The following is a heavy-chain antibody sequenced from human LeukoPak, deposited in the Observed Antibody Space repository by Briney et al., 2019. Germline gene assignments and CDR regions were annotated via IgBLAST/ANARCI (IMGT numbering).Heavy chain of an antibody. V-gene: IGHV4-39*07. D-gene: IGHD4-17*01. J-gene: IGHJ4*02. CDR1: GGSISSSSYY. CDR3: ARDVGGDYAHFDY. CDR2: IYYSGST. Sequence: NSSETLSLTCTVSGGSISSSSYYWGWIRQPPGKGLEWIGSIYYSGSTYYNPSLKSRVTISVDTSKNQFSLKLSSVTAADTAVYYCARDVGGDYAHFDYWGQGTLVTVSS.